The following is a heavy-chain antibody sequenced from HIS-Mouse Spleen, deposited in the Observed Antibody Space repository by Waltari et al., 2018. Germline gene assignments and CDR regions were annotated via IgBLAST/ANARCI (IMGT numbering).Heavy chain of an antibody. Sequence: QLQLQESGPGLVKPSETLSLTCTVSGGSISSSSYYWGWIRQPPGKGLEWTGSIYYSGSTYYNPSLKSRVTISVDTSKNQFSLKLSSVTAADTAVYYCARQKQYWFDPWGQGTLVTVSS. D-gene: IGHD4-4*01. CDR3: ARQKQYWFDP. CDR1: GGSISSSSYY. V-gene: IGHV4-39*01. CDR2: IYYSGST. J-gene: IGHJ5*02.